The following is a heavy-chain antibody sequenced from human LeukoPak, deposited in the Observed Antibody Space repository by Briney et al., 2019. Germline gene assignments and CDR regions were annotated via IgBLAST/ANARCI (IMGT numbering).Heavy chain of an antibody. D-gene: IGHD2-21*02. CDR3: AREGRHCGGDCYSFDS. CDR1: AYTFTDSY. V-gene: IGHV1-2*02. J-gene: IGHJ4*02. Sequence: GASVKVSCKASAYTFTDSYMHWVRQAPRQGLEYLAWINLKSGDTKYAQKFQGRVSMTRDTSIYTAYMDLRSLTSDDTAVYYCAREGRHCGGDCYSFDSWGQGTLVTVSS. CDR2: INLKSGDT.